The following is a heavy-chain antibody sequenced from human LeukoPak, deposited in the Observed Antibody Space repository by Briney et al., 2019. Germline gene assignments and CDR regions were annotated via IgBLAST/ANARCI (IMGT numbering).Heavy chain of an antibody. D-gene: IGHD3-10*01. Sequence: GGSLRLPCAASGFSFSSRWMSWVRQAPGKGLEWVASITRDGSGKYYSDSVKGRFSISRDNAKSSLFLQMNILRGEDTAVYYCATLLGDITVYDYWGQGTLVTVSS. CDR3: ATLLGDITVYDY. CDR1: GFSFSSRW. CDR2: ITRDGSGK. J-gene: IGHJ4*02. V-gene: IGHV3-7*01.